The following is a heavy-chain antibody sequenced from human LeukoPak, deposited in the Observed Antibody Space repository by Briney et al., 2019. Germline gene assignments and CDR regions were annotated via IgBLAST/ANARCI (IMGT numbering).Heavy chain of an antibody. V-gene: IGHV3-48*04. CDR2: ISSSSSTI. CDR3: ARQGDGYSSHFDY. D-gene: IGHD5-24*01. Sequence: GGSLRLSCAASGFTFSSYSMNWVRQAPGKGLEWVSYISSSSSTIYYADSVKGRFTISRDNAKNSLYLQMNSLRAEDTAVYYCARQGDGYSSHFDYWGQGTLVTVSS. CDR1: GFTFSSYS. J-gene: IGHJ4*02.